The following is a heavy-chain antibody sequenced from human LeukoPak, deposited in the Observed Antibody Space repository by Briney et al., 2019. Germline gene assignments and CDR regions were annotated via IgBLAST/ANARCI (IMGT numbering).Heavy chain of an antibody. V-gene: IGHV3-7*05. CDR2: IKQDGSEK. D-gene: IGHD4-17*01. CDR1: GFTFSSYW. J-gene: IGHJ6*02. CDR3: ARDPLFAINNEVTTTLFFYYYGMDV. Sequence: PGGSLRLSCAASGFTFSSYWMSWVRQAPGKGLEWVANIKQDGSEKYYVDSVKGRFTISRDNAKNSLYLQMNSLRAEDTAVYYCARDPLFAINNEVTTTLFFYYYGMDVWGQGTTVTVSS.